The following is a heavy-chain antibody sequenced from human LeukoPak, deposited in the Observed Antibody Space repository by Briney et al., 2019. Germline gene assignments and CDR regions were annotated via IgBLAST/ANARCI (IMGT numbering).Heavy chain of an antibody. Sequence: QPGGSLRLPCGGSGFTFSDYAMSWVRQAAGKGLEWVSVISGSGTSTNYADPVKGRFTISRDNSKNVLYLQMNSLRAEDTAVYYCAKENYDYSKYQHWGQGTLVTVSS. CDR2: ISGSGTST. CDR1: GFTFSDYA. V-gene: IGHV3-23*01. D-gene: IGHD4-11*01. CDR3: AKENYDYSKYQH. J-gene: IGHJ1*01.